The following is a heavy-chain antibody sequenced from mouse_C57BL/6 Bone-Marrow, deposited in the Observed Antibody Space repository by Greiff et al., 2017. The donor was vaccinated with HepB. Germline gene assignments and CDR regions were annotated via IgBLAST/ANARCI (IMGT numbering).Heavy chain of an antibody. Sequence: QVQLQQPGAELVMPGASVKLSCKASGYTFTSYWMHWVKQRPGQGLEWIGEIDPSDSYTNYNQKFKGKSTLTVDKSSSTAYMQLRSLTSEDSAVYYCARRGGIYYDQGFAYWGQGTLVTVSA. CDR3: ARRGGIYYDQGFAY. J-gene: IGHJ3*01. CDR2: IDPSDSYT. D-gene: IGHD2-4*01. CDR1: GYTFTSYW. V-gene: IGHV1-69*01.